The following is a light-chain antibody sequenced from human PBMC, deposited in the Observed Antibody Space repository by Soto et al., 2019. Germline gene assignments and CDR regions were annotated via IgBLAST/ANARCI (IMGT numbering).Light chain of an antibody. CDR1: SSDIGAYEH. CDR3: ALKTTSSTVL. CDR2: DVR. Sequence: QSALTQPSSMSGSPGQSITISCTGTSSDIGAYEHVSWYQQRPGRAPKVLIYDVRIRPSEVSNRFSGSKSGDTASLTFSGLQAEDEAVYYCALKTTSSTVLFGGGTKLTVL. V-gene: IGLV2-14*03. J-gene: IGLJ2*01.